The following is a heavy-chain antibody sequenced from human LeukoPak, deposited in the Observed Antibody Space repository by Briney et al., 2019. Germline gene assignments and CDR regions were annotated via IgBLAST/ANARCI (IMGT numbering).Heavy chain of an antibody. V-gene: IGHV3-33*01. J-gene: IGHJ6*04. CDR2: IWYDGSNK. D-gene: IGHD6-13*01. CDR1: GFTFSSYG. Sequence: GGSLRLSCAASGFTFSSYGMHWVRQAPGKGLEWVAVIWYDGSNKYYADSVKGRFTISRDNSKNTLYLQMNSLRAEDTAVYYCAREESIAAAGTYYYYGMDVWGKGTTVTVSS. CDR3: AREESIAAAGTYYYYGMDV.